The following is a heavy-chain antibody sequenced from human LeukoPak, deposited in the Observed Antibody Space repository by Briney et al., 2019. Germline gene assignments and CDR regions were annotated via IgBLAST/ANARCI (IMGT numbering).Heavy chain of an antibody. J-gene: IGHJ4*02. CDR1: GGSISTYY. CDR2: IFASGRT. CDR3: ARSYDRSGYSVGFDY. V-gene: IGHV4-4*07. D-gene: IGHD3-22*01. Sequence: SETLSLTCTVSGGSISTYYWSWIRQSAGKGLEWIGRIFASGRTNHNPSLESRVTMSVDTSENQFSLRLTSVTAADTAVYYCARSYDRSGYSVGFDYWGQGTLVTVSS.